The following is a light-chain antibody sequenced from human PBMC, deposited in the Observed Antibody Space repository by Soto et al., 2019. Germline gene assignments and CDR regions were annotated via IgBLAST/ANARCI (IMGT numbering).Light chain of an antibody. V-gene: IGKV1-5*01. CDR3: QQYNSYSLT. CDR2: DAS. J-gene: IGKJ1*01. Sequence: IQMTQSPSTLSASVGDRVTITCRASQSISSWLAWYQQQPGKAPKLLIYDASSLESGVPSRFSGSGSGTEFTLTISSLQPDDFATYYCQQYNSYSLTFGQGTKVEIK. CDR1: QSISSW.